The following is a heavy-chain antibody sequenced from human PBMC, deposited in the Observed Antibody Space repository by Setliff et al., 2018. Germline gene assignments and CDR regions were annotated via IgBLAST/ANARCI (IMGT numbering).Heavy chain of an antibody. V-gene: IGHV4-61*02. Sequence: SETLSLTCTVSGGSVGNSYYYWNWIRQPAGKGLEWIGRIYTTWSTNYNPSLKSRVTISVDTSKNQFSLKLSSVTAADTAVYYCARGGRDGYNYELDYWGQGTLVTVSS. CDR1: GGSVGNSYYY. D-gene: IGHD5-12*01. CDR3: ARGGRDGYNYELDY. J-gene: IGHJ4*02. CDR2: IYTTWST.